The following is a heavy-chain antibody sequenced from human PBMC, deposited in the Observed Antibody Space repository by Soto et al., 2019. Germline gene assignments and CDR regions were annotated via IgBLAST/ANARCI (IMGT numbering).Heavy chain of an antibody. Sequence: QVQLVESGGGVVQPGRSLRLSCAASGFTFSSYAMHWVRQAPGKGLEWVAVISYDGSNKYYADSVKGRFTISRDNSKNTLYLQMNSLRAEDTAVYYCATETGGYFDYWGQGTLVTVSS. CDR1: GFTFSSYA. J-gene: IGHJ4*02. V-gene: IGHV3-30-3*01. CDR3: ATETGGYFDY. CDR2: ISYDGSNK. D-gene: IGHD3-10*01.